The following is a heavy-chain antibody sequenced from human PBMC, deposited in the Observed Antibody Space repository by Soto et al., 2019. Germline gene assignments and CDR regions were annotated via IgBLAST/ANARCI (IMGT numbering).Heavy chain of an antibody. CDR2: INAGNGNT. CDR1: GYTFTNYA. V-gene: IGHV1-3*01. Sequence: ASVKVSCKASGYTFTNYAMHWVRQAPGQRLERMGWINAGNGNTRYSQKFQGRVTITRDTSASTAYMELSSLRSEDTAVYYCARGPDMATSSYPHYGLDVWGQGTTVTVSS. J-gene: IGHJ6*02. CDR3: ARGPDMATSSYPHYGLDV. D-gene: IGHD6-13*01.